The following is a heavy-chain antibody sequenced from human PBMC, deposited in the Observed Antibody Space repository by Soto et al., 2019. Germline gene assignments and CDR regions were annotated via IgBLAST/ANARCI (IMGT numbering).Heavy chain of an antibody. J-gene: IGHJ4*02. CDR3: ARQSTVTGNYYFDS. V-gene: IGHV4-31*03. D-gene: IGHD4-17*01. CDR1: VASIISRGFY. CDR2: ISYSGST. Sequence: SETLSRNCPVSVASIISRGFYWTWIRQLPGKGLEWIGYISYSGSTNYSPSLKSRLNISIDTSDNHFSLKPTSVTAADTAVYYCARQSTVTGNYYFDSWGQGTLVTVSS.